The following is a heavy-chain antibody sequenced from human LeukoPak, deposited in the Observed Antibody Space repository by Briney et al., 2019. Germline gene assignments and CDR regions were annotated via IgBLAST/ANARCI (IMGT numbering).Heavy chain of an antibody. CDR3: VRDVSRRIGMDV. CDR2: ISPVSSYT. V-gene: IGHV3-21*01. CDR1: GFSFNSYT. J-gene: IGHJ6*02. Sequence: GGSLRLSCLASGFSFNSYTMNWVRKAPGKGLEWVSTISPVSSYTWYAESVKGRFTISRDNPKNSLYLQMDSLRAEDTAVYYCVRDVSRRIGMDVWGQGTTVTVSS. D-gene: IGHD2/OR15-2a*01.